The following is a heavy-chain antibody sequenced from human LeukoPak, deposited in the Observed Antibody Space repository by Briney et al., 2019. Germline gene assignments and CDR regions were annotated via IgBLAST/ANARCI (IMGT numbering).Heavy chain of an antibody. J-gene: IGHJ4*02. CDR1: GFTFSSYG. Sequence: GGSLRLSCAASGFTFSSYGMHWVRQAPGKGLEWVAFIRYDGSNKYYADSVKGRSTISRDNSKNTLYLQMNSLRAEDTAVYYCAKPYSGSYAFFFDYWGQGTLVTVSS. CDR3: AKPYSGSYAFFFDY. D-gene: IGHD1-26*01. V-gene: IGHV3-30*02. CDR2: IRYDGSNK.